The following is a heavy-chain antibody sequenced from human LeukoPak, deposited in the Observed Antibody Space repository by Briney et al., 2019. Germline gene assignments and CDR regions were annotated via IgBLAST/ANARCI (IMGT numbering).Heavy chain of an antibody. CDR3: ARLYYDSSGYYQICYFDY. Sequence: SETLSLTCTVSGGSISSSSYYWGWLRQPPGKGLEWIGSIYYSGCTYYNPSLKSRVTISVDTSKNQFSLNLSSVTAADTAVYYCARLYYDSSGYYQICYFDYWGQGTLVTVSS. CDR2: IYYSGCT. D-gene: IGHD3-22*01. CDR1: GGSISSSSYY. V-gene: IGHV4-39*01. J-gene: IGHJ4*02.